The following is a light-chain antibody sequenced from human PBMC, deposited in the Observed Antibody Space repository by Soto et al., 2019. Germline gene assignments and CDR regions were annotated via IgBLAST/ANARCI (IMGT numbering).Light chain of an antibody. CDR3: QQYGCSPRT. CDR1: QTISSTY. V-gene: IGKV3-20*01. Sequence: EIVLTQSPGTLSLSPGERATLSCRASQTISSTYLAWYQQKPGQAPRLLVYGASSRATGIPDRFSGSGSGTDFTLTIRRLEPEDFAVYYCQQYGCSPRTFGQGTKVEV. J-gene: IGKJ1*01. CDR2: GAS.